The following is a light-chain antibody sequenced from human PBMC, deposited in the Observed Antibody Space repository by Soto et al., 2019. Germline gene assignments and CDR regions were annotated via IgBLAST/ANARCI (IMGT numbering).Light chain of an antibody. V-gene: IGKV3-15*01. CDR3: QQYENWPG. CDR2: GAS. CDR1: QSVDDN. Sequence: IVMTQSPATLAVSPGERATLSCRASQSVDDNLAWYQQKPCQAPRLLIYGASTRATGIPARFSGSGSGTEFTLTISGLQSEDFAVYYCQQYENWPGFGGGTKVDIK. J-gene: IGKJ4*01.